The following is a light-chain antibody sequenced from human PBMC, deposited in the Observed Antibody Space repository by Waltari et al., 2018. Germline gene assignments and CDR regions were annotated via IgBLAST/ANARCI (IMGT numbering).Light chain of an antibody. Sequence: DIQMTQSPSSLSASVGDRVTITCRASQSISSYLNWYQQKPGKAPRLLIYSASNLRSGVPSRFSGSGAETDFTLTISSLQPGDFATYYCQQTYSSSTFGQGTKVEMK. CDR3: QQTYSSST. J-gene: IGKJ2*01. CDR2: SAS. CDR1: QSISSY. V-gene: IGKV1-39*01.